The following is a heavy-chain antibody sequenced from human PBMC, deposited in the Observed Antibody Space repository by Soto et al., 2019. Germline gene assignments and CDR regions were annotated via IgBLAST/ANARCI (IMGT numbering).Heavy chain of an antibody. D-gene: IGHD3-22*01. CDR3: ARLLDDSRGYYYFDY. V-gene: IGHV4-38-2*01. CDR1: GYSISSGYY. Sequence: SETLSLTCAVAGYSISSGYYWGFIRQPPGKGLEWLGSIFHSGTTYDNPSLKSRGTISVDMSKNQFSLKLTSVTAADTAVYYCARLLDDSRGYYYFDYWGQGTLVSVSS. J-gene: IGHJ4*02. CDR2: IFHSGTT.